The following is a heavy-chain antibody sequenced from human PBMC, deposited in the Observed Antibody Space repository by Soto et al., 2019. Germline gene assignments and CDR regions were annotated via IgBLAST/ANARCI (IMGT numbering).Heavy chain of an antibody. CDR3: ARGRYSNYHHFDY. J-gene: IGHJ4*02. CDR2: INPNSGGT. D-gene: IGHD4-4*01. CDR1: GYTFTGYY. V-gene: IGHV1-2*04. Sequence: ASVKVSCKASGYTFTGYYMHWVRQAPGQGLEWMGWINPNSGGTNYAQKFQGWVTMTRDTSISTAYMELSRLRSDDAAVYYCARGRYSNYHHFDYWGQGTLVTVSS.